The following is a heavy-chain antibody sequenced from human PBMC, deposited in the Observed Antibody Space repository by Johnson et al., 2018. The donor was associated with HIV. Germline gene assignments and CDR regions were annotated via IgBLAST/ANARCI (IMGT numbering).Heavy chain of an antibody. J-gene: IGHJ3*02. V-gene: IGHV3-13*01. D-gene: IGHD6-19*01. Sequence: IGTAGDTYYPGSVKGRFTISRENAKNSLYLQMNSLRAGDTAVYYCARAGGSGWSLDAFDIWGQGTMVTVSS. CDR3: ARAGGSGWSLDAFDI. CDR2: IGTAGDT.